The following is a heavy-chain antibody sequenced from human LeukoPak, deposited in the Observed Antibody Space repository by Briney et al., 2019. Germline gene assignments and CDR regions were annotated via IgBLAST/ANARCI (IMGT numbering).Heavy chain of an antibody. CDR3: QRGAGEDYFAY. J-gene: IGHJ4*02. D-gene: IGHD4/OR15-4a*01. CDR2: IYYSGST. V-gene: IGHV4-30-4*01. CDR1: GGSISSGDYY. Sequence: PSQTLSLTCTVSGGSISSGDYYWSWIRQPPGKGLEWIGYIYYSGSTYYNPSLKSRVTISVDTSKNQFSLKLSSVTAADTAVYYCQRGAGEDYFAYWGQGTLVTVSS.